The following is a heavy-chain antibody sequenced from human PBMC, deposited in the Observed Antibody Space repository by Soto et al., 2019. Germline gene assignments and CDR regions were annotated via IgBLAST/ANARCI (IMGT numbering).Heavy chain of an antibody. CDR1: GGSISSYY. CDR2: IYHGGST. J-gene: IGHJ4*02. D-gene: IGHD3-22*01. V-gene: IGHV4-59*01. CDR3: ARDSSGRHDY. Sequence: PSETLSLTCAVSGGSISSYYWTWIRQPPGKGLEWIGYIYHGGSTNYNASLKSRVTISVDTSKNQFFLKVNSVTAADTAVYFCARDSSGRHDYWGQGTPVTSPQ.